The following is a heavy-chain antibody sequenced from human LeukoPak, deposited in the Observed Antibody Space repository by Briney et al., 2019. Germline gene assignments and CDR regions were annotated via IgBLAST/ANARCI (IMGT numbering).Heavy chain of an antibody. Sequence: PGGSLRLSCVVSGFSFNHHAMNCVCQAPGKGLVWVSLINGSSGSTFYADPVKGSFTISRDKPKNMLYLQMNSLRAEDTAVYYCAKGAYDYIEIAYFDYWGQGRLVTVSS. V-gene: IGHV3-23*01. CDR1: GFSFNHHA. CDR3: AKGAYDYIEIAYFDY. D-gene: IGHD5-12*01. CDR2: INGSSGST. J-gene: IGHJ4*02.